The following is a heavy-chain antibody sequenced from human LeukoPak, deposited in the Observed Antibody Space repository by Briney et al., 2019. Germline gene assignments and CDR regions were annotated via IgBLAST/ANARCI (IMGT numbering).Heavy chain of an antibody. J-gene: IGHJ3*02. CDR1: GGSFSGYY. CDR2: INHSGST. Sequence: SETLSLTCAVYGGSFSGYYWSWIRQPPGKGLEWIGEINHSGSTNYNPSPKSRVTISVDTSKNQFSLKLSSVTAADTAVYYCARDFSHYYDSSGINAFDIWGQGTMVTVSS. CDR3: ARDFSHYYDSSGINAFDI. V-gene: IGHV4-34*01. D-gene: IGHD3-22*01.